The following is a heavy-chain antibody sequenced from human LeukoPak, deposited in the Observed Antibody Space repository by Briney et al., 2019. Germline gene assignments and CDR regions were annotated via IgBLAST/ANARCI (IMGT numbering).Heavy chain of an antibody. CDR1: GFTFSDYA. J-gene: IGHJ3*02. V-gene: IGHV3-48*01. Sequence: PGGSLRLSCAASGFTFSDYAMSWVRQAPGQGLEWVSYISSDSSTIYYADSLKGRFTISRDNAKNSLSLLMNSLRAEDTAVYYCARDLSSRGYTYGTPAFTFDIWGQGTMVTVSP. CDR2: ISSDSSTI. D-gene: IGHD5-18*01. CDR3: ARDLSSRGYTYGTPAFTFDI.